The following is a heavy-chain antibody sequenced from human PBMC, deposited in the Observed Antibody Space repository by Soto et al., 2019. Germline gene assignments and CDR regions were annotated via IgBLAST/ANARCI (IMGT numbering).Heavy chain of an antibody. CDR2: IYYSGST. CDR1: GGSISSGGYY. CDR3: ARGVVVQFYYYMDV. J-gene: IGHJ6*03. V-gene: IGHV4-31*03. D-gene: IGHD3-22*01. Sequence: QVQLQESGPGLVKPSQTLSLTCTVSGGSISSGGYYWSWIRQHPGKGLEWIGYIYYSGSTYYNPSLKSRVTISVDTSKNQFSLKLSSVTAADTAVYYCARGVVVQFYYYMDVWGKGTTVTVSS.